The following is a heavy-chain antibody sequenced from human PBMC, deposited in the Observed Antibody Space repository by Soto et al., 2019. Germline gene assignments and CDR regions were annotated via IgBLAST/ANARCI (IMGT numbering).Heavy chain of an antibody. J-gene: IGHJ4*02. D-gene: IGHD3-10*01. CDR3: ARDPYYYGSAF. V-gene: IGHV3-11*01. CDR2: ISSGGTTM. Sequence: QVQLVESGGGLVEPGGSLRLSCAASGFRFSDHYMTWIRQAPGKGLEWVAKISSGGTTMYYADSVKGRFTVSRDNAKNSLYLQMNSLRAEDTAVYYCARDPYYYGSAFWGQGTLVTVSS. CDR1: GFRFSDHY.